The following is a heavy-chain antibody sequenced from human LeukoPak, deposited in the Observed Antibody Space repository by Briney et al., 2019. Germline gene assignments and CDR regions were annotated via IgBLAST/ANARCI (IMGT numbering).Heavy chain of an antibody. Sequence: SETLSLTCAVYGGSFSGYYWSWIRQPPGKGLEWIGEINHSGSTNYNPSLKSRVTISVDTSKNQFSLKLSSVTAADTAVYYCARAYCSSTSCYGRGSGWFDPWGQGTLVTVSS. V-gene: IGHV4-34*01. CDR2: INHSGST. D-gene: IGHD2-2*01. J-gene: IGHJ5*02. CDR1: GGSFSGYY. CDR3: ARAYCSSTSCYGRGSGWFDP.